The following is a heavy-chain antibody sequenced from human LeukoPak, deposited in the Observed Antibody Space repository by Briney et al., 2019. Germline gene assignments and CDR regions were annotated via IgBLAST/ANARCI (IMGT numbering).Heavy chain of an antibody. CDR1: GFTFSSYA. CDR3: TSSPGRITIFGDPYYYMDV. D-gene: IGHD3-3*01. CDR2: ISGSGGST. J-gene: IGHJ6*03. V-gene: IGHV3-23*01. Sequence: GGSLRLSCAASGFTFSSYAMSWVRQAPGKGLEWVSAISGSGGSTYYADSVKGRFTISRDNSKNTLYLQMNSLRAEDTAVYYCTSSPGRITIFGDPYYYMDVWGKGTTATVSS.